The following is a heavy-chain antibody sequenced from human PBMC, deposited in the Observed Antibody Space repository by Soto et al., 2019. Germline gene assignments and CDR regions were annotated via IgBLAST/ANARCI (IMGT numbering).Heavy chain of an antibody. Sequence: QVQLVQSGAEVKKPGSSVKVSCKASGGTFSSYAISWVRQAPVQGLEWVGGILPIFGTANYPQKFQGRVTITADESTSTAYMELSSLRSEDTAVYYCASGEIVVVQAATYYYGMDVCGQVPTVTVSS. CDR1: GGTFSSYA. CDR3: ASGEIVVVQAATYYYGMDV. CDR2: ILPIFGTA. J-gene: IGHJ6*02. V-gene: IGHV1-69*01. D-gene: IGHD2-2*01.